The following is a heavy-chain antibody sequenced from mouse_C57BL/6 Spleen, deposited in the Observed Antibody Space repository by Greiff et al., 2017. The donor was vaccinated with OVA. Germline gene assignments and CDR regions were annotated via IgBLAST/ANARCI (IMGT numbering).Heavy chain of an antibody. V-gene: IGHV1-22*01. D-gene: IGHD4-1*01. CDR1: GYTFTDYN. CDR2: INPNNGGT. J-gene: IGHJ2*01. Sequence: VQLKPSGPELVKPGASVKMSCKASGYTFTDYNMHWVKQSHGKSLEWIGYINPNNGGTSYNQKFKGKATLTVNKSSSTAYMELRSLTSEDSAVYYCARSGRDYFDYWGQGTTLTVSS. CDR3: ARSGRDYFDY.